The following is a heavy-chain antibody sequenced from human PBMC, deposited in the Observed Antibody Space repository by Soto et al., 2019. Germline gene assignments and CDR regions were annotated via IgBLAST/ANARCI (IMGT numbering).Heavy chain of an antibody. V-gene: IGHV3-48*03. CDR2: ISSSGSTI. D-gene: IGHD3-3*01. CDR1: GFTFSSYE. J-gene: IGHJ6*02. Sequence: GGSLRLSCAASGFTFSSYEMNWVRQSPGKGLEWVSYISSSGSTIYYADSVKGRFTISRDNAKNSLYLQMNSLRAEDTAVYYCARALFKGIYYYYYGMDVWGQGTTVTVSS. CDR3: ARALFKGIYYYYYGMDV.